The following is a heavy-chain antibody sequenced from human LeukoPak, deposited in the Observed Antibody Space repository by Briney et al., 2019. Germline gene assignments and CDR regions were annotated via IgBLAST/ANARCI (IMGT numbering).Heavy chain of an antibody. J-gene: IGHJ4*02. D-gene: IGHD6-13*01. CDR2: VSSSSSTI. CDR1: GFIFSKYS. Sequence: GGSLRLSCAASGFIFSKYSMNWVRQAPGKGLEWVAYVSSSSSTIHYADSVKGRFTISRDNAKNSLDLQMNSLRDEDTAVYYCAEVGPLGAAGSASDYWGQGTLVTVSS. CDR3: AEVGPLGAAGSASDY. V-gene: IGHV3-48*02.